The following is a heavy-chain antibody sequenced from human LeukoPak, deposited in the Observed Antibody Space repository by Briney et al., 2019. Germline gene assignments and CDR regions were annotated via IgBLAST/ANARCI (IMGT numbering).Heavy chain of an antibody. D-gene: IGHD5-12*01. CDR3: AREWLGYDFNYYYYMDV. CDR2: ISPSGGST. Sequence: ASVKVSCKAFGYTFTGYWMHWVRQAPGQGPEWMGVISPSGGSTIYAQKFKGRVTLTRDMSTSTDYLELSSLRAEDTAVYYCAREWLGYDFNYYYYMDVWGKGTTVTVSS. V-gene: IGHV1-46*01. J-gene: IGHJ6*03. CDR1: GYTFTGYW.